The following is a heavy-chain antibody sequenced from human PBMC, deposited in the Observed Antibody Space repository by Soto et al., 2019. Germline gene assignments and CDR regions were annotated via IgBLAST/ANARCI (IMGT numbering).Heavy chain of an antibody. CDR2: IYWHDDK. CDR3: AHRGGATVGLYYFDY. CDR1: GFSLSTTGVG. Sequence: SGPTLVNPTQTLTLTCTFSGFSLSTTGVGVSWIRQPPGKALEWLALIYWHDDKRYSPSLKSRLSITKDTSKNQVVLTMTDMDPVDTATYYCAHRGGATVGLYYFDYWGQGALVTVSS. J-gene: IGHJ4*02. D-gene: IGHD3-16*01. V-gene: IGHV2-5*01.